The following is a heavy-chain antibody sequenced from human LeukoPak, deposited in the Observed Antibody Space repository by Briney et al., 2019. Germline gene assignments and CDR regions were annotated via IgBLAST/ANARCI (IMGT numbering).Heavy chain of an antibody. Sequence: SETLSLTCAVYGGSFSGYYWSWIRQPPGKGLEWIGEINHSGSTNYNPSLKSRVTISVDTSKNQFSLKLSSVTAADTAVYYCARDHSRFGELSDYFDYWGQGTLVTVSS. V-gene: IGHV4-34*01. J-gene: IGHJ4*02. CDR3: ARDHSRFGELSDYFDY. CDR2: INHSGST. CDR1: GGSFSGYY. D-gene: IGHD3-10*01.